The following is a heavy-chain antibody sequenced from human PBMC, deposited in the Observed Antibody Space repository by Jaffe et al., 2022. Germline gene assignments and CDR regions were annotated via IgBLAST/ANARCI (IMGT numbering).Heavy chain of an antibody. D-gene: IGHD1-1*01. CDR2: FDGSNK. V-gene: IGHV3-30*02. Sequence: QVQLVESGGGVVQPGGSLRLSCAASGFTFSGFGMYWVRQAPGKGLEWVAFDGSNKYYADSVKGRFTISRDNSKNTLYLQMNSLRPEDTAVYYCAKAARQQQHIYYYYFYMDVWGKGTTVTVSS. CDR3: AKAARQQQHIYYYYFYMDV. J-gene: IGHJ6*03. CDR1: GFTFSGFG.